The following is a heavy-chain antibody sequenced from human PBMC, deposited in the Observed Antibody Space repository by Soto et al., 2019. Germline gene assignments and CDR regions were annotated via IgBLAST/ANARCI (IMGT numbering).Heavy chain of an antibody. V-gene: IGHV4-59*01. D-gene: IGHD1-26*01. J-gene: IGHJ5*02. Sequence: SETLCLTCIVSGGSITSYHWSWIRQLPEKGLEWIAYKSYTGNTNYNPPLQSRVTISIDTSKNKLYLKMTSMTAADKAVYYCARDMHAGFTHYFDTCAQVHLVT. CDR3: ARDMHAGFTHYFDT. CDR1: GGSITSYH. CDR2: KSYTGNT.